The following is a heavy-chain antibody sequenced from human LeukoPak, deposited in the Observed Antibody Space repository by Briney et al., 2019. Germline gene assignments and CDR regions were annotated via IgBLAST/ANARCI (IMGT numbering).Heavy chain of an antibody. J-gene: IGHJ4*02. CDR1: GGSISSYY. D-gene: IGHD6-13*01. Sequence: SETLSLTCTVSGGSISSYYWNWIRQPPGKGLEWIGYIYYSGRTSYNPSLKSRVTISVDTSKNQFSLKLSSVTAADTAVYYCARDADSSSWYRIYWGQGTLVTVSS. CDR3: ARDADSSSWYRIY. V-gene: IGHV4-59*12. CDR2: IYYSGRT.